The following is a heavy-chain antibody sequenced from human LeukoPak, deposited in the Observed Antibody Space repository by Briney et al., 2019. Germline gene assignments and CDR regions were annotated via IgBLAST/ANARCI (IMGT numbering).Heavy chain of an antibody. CDR2: IYTSGST. D-gene: IGHD5-12*01. CDR3: ASASNCGYGFGWYFDL. CDR1: GGSVRRGSYY. V-gene: IGHV4-61*02. Sequence: SDTLSLTRTLSGGSVRRGSYYWSWLRPPAGKGREWCGRIYTSGSTNYNPSLKSRLTISVDASKNQFSLKLSSVPAADTAVYYCASASNCGYGFGWYFDLWGRGTLVTVSS. J-gene: IGHJ2*01.